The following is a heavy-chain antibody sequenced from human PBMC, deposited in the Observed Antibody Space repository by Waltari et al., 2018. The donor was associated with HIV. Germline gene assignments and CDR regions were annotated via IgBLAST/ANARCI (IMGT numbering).Heavy chain of an antibody. CDR1: GFTFSGYW. V-gene: IGHV3-7*01. CDR3: ARDYASSVAGTGY. CDR2: INQDGGDK. J-gene: IGHJ4*02. Sequence: EVQLVESGGGLVQPGGSLRLSGAASGFTFSGYWMSWVRQAPGKGLEWVANINQDGGDKYYVESVKGRFTISRDNAKNSLYLQMNSLRAEDTALYYCARDYASSVAGTGYWGQGTLVTVSS. D-gene: IGHD6-19*01.